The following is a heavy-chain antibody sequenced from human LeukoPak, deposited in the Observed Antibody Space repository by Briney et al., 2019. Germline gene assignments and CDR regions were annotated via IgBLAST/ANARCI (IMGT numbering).Heavy chain of an antibody. J-gene: IGHJ4*02. CDR1: GFTFSSSW. Sequence: GGSLRLSCAASGFTFSSSWMIWVRQAPGKGLEWVGNINQDGSDKYYVDSVKGRFTISRDNAKNSLYLQMNSLRAEDTAVYYSSNKEIWGQGTLVTVSS. CDR3: SNKEI. D-gene: IGHD5-24*01. V-gene: IGHV3-7*01. CDR2: INQDGSDK.